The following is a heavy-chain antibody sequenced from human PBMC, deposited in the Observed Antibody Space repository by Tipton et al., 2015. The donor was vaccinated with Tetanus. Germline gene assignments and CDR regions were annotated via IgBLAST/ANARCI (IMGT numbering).Heavy chain of an antibody. V-gene: IGHV4-59*01. Sequence: TLSLTCTVSGGSISSYYWSWIRQPPGKELEWIGYIYYSGSTNYNPSLKSRVTISVDTSKNQFSLKLSSVTAADTAVYYCARESWNRDAFDIWGQGTMVTVSS. J-gene: IGHJ3*02. D-gene: IGHD1-1*01. CDR2: IYYSGST. CDR3: ARESWNRDAFDI. CDR1: GGSISSYY.